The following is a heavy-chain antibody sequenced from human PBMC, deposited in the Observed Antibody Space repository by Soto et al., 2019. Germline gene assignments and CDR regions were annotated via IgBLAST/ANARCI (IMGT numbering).Heavy chain of an antibody. CDR3: ARDLDGSGAYYTDF. CDR1: GYTFPNYG. CDR2: ISAYKTNI. J-gene: IGHJ4*02. Sequence: AAVKVSCKASGYTFPNYGITWVRQAPGQGLEWMGWISAYKTNIKYAQKFQGRVTLTTDTSTTTAYMELRSLRSDDTAIYYCARDLDGSGAYYTDFWGQGTLVTVSS. D-gene: IGHD3-10*01. V-gene: IGHV1-18*01.